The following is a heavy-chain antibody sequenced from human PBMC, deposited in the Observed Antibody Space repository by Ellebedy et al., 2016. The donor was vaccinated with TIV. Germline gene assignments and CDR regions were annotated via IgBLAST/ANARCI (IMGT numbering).Heavy chain of an antibody. D-gene: IGHD5-24*01. CDR3: ARRVALPGAPGWGYNMDV. CDR1: GFNFNSYC. J-gene: IGHJ6*02. CDR2: IMQEGSER. Sequence: GGSLRLSXTASGFNFNSYCISWVRQAPGRGLEWVANIMQEGSERYYADSAKGRFTISRDNSKNSVYLQMNSLRTEDTAVYYCARRVALPGAPGWGYNMDVWGLGTTVTVSS. V-gene: IGHV3-7*04.